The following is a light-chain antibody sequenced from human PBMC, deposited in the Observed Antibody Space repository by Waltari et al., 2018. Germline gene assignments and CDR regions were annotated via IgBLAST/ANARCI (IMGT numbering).Light chain of an antibody. CDR3: QQRSNWPPIT. Sequence: DIVLTHSPATLSLSPGERATPSCRASQSVSSYLAWYQQKPGQAPRLLIYDASNRATGIPARFSGSGSGTDFTLTISSLEPEDFAVYYCQQRSNWPPITFGQGTRLEIK. CDR1: QSVSSY. CDR2: DAS. J-gene: IGKJ5*01. V-gene: IGKV3-11*01.